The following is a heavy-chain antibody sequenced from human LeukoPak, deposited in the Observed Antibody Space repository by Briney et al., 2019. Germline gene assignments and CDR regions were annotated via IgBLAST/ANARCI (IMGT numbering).Heavy chain of an antibody. CDR2: INTYNGNT. CDR1: GYTFTGHY. D-gene: IGHD1-26*01. V-gene: IGHV1-18*04. J-gene: IGHJ4*02. Sequence: GASVKVSCKASGYTFTGHYIQWVRQAPGQGLEWMGWINTYNGNTNYAQKLQGRVTMTTDTSTSTAYMELRSLRSDDTAVYYCARATELDYWGQGTLVTVSS. CDR3: ARATELDY.